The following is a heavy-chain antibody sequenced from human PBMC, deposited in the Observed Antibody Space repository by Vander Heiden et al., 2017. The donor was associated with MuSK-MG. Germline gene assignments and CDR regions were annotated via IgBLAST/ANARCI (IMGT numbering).Heavy chain of an antibody. J-gene: IGHJ4*02. V-gene: IGHV3-30-3*01. D-gene: IGHD6-13*01. Sequence: QVQLVESGGGVVQPGRSLRLSCAASGFTFSSYAMHWVRQAPGKGLEWVAVISYDGSNKYYADSVKGRFTISRDNSKNTLYLQMKSMRAEDTAVYYCAINLPYSRSPHFDYWGQGTLVTVSS. CDR2: ISYDGSNK. CDR1: GFTFSSYA. CDR3: AINLPYSRSPHFDY.